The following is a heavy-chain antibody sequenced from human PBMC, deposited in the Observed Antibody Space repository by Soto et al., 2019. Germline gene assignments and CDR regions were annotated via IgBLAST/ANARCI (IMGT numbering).Heavy chain of an antibody. Sequence: SDTLSLTCTVSGGSISSISYYWGWIRQPPGKGLELIGSFYYSGSTYYNPSLKSRVTISVDTSKNQFSLKLSSVTAADTAVYYCARSTLMHDLWSGYRSTYGMHXWGQGTTFTVS. J-gene: IGHJ6*02. CDR2: FYYSGST. CDR3: ARSTLMHDLWSGYRSTYGMHX. CDR1: GGSISSISYY. D-gene: IGHD3-3*01. V-gene: IGHV4-39*01.